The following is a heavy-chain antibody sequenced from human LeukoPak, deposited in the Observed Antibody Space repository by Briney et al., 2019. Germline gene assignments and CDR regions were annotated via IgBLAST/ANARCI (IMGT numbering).Heavy chain of an antibody. V-gene: IGHV3-30*02. CDR1: GFTFSNYG. CDR2: IRYEGSSK. D-gene: IGHD3-10*01. J-gene: IGHJ5*02. CDR3: AKDLLRDRWFGES. Sequence: GGPPRLSCAASGFTFSNYGMHWVRQAPDKGLEWVAFIRYEGSSKYYADSVKGRFTISRDNSKNTLYLQMDSLRPEDTAIYYCAKDLLRDRWFGESWGQGTLVTVSS.